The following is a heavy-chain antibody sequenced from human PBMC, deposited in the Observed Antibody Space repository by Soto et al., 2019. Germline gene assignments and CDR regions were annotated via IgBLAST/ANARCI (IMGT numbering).Heavy chain of an antibody. D-gene: IGHD3-3*01. Sequence: SETLSLTCTVSGDSVSSVGFHWAWLRRPPGKGLEWIGYIYNGGSTYYRPSLESRMHMPLDATRNHYSLRLTSVTAEETAVYFCARAPVGLDTISYFDYWGQGKLVTVSS. J-gene: IGHJ4*02. CDR3: ARAPVGLDTISYFDY. CDR2: IYNGGST. V-gene: IGHV4-30-4*01. CDR1: GDSVSSVGFH.